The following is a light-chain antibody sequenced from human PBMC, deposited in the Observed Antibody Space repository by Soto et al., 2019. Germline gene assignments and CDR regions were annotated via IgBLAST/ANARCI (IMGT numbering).Light chain of an antibody. CDR2: DNS. J-gene: IGLJ2*01. CDR3: QSYDSGLSVI. V-gene: IGLV1-40*01. CDR1: GSTFGAGYD. Sequence: QSVLTQPPSVSGAPGQRVTISCTGSGSTFGAGYDVHWYQQLPGSAPKLLISDNSNRPSGVPDRFSVSKSGTSASLAISGLQAEDEADYYCQSYDSGLSVIFGGGTKLTVL.